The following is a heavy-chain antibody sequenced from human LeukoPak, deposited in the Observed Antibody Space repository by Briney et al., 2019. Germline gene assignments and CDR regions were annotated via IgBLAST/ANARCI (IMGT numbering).Heavy chain of an antibody. V-gene: IGHV4-34*01. CDR2: INHSGST. J-gene: IGHJ6*02. Sequence: SETLSLTCAVYGGSSSGYYWSWIRQPPGKGLEWIGEINHSGSTNYNPSLKSRVTISVDTSKNQFSLKLSSVTAADTAVYYCARGRGMVRGVIGFYYYYGMDVWGQGTTVTVSS. CDR3: ARGRGMVRGVIGFYYYYGMDV. CDR1: GGSSSGYY. D-gene: IGHD3-10*01.